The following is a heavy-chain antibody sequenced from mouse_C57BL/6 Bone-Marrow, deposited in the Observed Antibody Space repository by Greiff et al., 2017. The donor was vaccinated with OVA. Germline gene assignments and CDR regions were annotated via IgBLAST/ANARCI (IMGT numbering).Heavy chain of an antibody. CDR3: ARQRGNPALLWLRRGFAY. CDR1: GFTFSSYT. V-gene: IGHV5-9*01. D-gene: IGHD2-9*01. Sequence: EVMLVESGGGLVKPGGSLKLSCAASGFTFSSYTMSWVRQTPEKRLEWVATISGGGGNTYYPDSVKGRFTISRDNAKNTLYLQMSSLRSEDTALYYCARQRGNPALLWLRRGFAYWGQGTLVTVSA. CDR2: ISGGGGNT. J-gene: IGHJ3*01.